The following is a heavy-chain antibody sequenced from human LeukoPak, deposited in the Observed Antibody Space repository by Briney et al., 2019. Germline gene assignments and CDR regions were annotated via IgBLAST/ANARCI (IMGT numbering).Heavy chain of an antibody. V-gene: IGHV5-51*01. J-gene: IGHJ4*02. D-gene: IGHD5-18*01. CDR3: VRHNNYALDY. CDR2: IFPGNSQT. Sequence: GESLKISCEGSGYSFASYWIGWARQMPRKGLELMAIIFPGNSQTVYSPSFQGQVTISAVQSISTAYLQWSGLKASDTAMYYCVRHNNYALDYWGQGALVTVSS. CDR1: GYSFASYW.